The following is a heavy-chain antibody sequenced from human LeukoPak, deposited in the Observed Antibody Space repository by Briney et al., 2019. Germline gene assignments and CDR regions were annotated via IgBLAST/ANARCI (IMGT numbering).Heavy chain of an antibody. CDR3: ARVNGIAAAGPLNDYYYYYMDV. Sequence: SETLSLTCAVSGASVSGSNYYWGWIRQPPGKGLEWIVNIYSSGSTYYNAALQSRVTISIDTSKNQFSLRLNSVTAADTAMYYCARVNGIAAAGPLNDYYYYYMDVWGKGTTVTISS. CDR2: IYSSGST. V-gene: IGHV4-39*07. CDR1: GASVSGSNYY. D-gene: IGHD6-13*01. J-gene: IGHJ6*03.